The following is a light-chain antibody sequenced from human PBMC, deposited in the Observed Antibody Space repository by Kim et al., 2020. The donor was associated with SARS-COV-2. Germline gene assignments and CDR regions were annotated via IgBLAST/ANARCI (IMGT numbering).Light chain of an antibody. CDR1: RGAVTSGSN. J-gene: IGLJ3*02. CDR3: LLHIDDIWV. Sequence: GGTVTLTCASSRGAVTSGSNPNWFQQKPGQTPRALIYSTSNKYSWTPARFSVALLGDRAALTLSGVRPEDVADYYCLLHIDDIWVFGGGTQLTVL. V-gene: IGLV7-43*01. CDR2: STS.